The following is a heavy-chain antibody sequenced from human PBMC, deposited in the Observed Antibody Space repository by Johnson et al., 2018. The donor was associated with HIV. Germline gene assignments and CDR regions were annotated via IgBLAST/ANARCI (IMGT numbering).Heavy chain of an antibody. J-gene: IGHJ3*02. V-gene: IGHV3-11*04. CDR1: GFTFNDYY. D-gene: IGHD3-22*01. CDR2: ISNSGSSV. Sequence: VQLVEFGGGLVKPGGSLRLSCAASGFTFNDYYMSWIRQAPGKGLEWVSYISNSGSSVYYADSVKGRFTISRDNAKNSLYLQMNSLRAEDTAVYYCARDSYDISGQQHDAFDIWGQGTMVTVSS. CDR3: ARDSYDISGQQHDAFDI.